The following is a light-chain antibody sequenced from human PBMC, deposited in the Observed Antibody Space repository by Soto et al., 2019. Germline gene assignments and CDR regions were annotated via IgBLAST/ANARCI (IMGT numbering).Light chain of an antibody. CDR3: QQSYIPPFA. CDR1: QSISSY. Sequence: DIQMTQSPSSLSASVGDRVTITCRASQSISSYLNWYQQKPGKAHKLLIYVASSLQGGVPSRFSGSGSGTEFTLTIRSLQPEDFATYYCQQSYIPPFAFGPGTKVHMK. V-gene: IGKV1-39*01. J-gene: IGKJ3*01. CDR2: VAS.